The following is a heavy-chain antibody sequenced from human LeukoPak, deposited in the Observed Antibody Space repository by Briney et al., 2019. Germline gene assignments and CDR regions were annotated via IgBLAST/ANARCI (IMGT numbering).Heavy chain of an antibody. J-gene: IGHJ4*02. CDR2: ISSSGSTI. CDR1: GFTFSDYY. D-gene: IGHD6-19*01. Sequence: GGSLRLSCAASGFTFSDYYMSWIRQAPGKGLEWVSYISSSGSTIYYADSAKGRFTISRDNAKNSLYLQMNSLRAEDTAVYYCAREGRRQWPPSRRSADGTFDYWGQGTLVTVSS. V-gene: IGHV3-11*04. CDR3: AREGRRQWPPSRRSADGTFDY.